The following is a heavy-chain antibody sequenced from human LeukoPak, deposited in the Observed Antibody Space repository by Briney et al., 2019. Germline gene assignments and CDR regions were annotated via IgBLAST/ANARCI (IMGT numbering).Heavy chain of an antibody. CDR2: ISFDGSDA. CDR1: GFTFSGFW. Sequence: PGGSLRLSCAASGFTFSGFWMHWVRQAPGKGLGWVSCISFDGSDATYADSVKGRFTISRDNAKNTLYLQLNSLRADDTAVYYCARGLSYAVAYGDYWGQGTLVTVSS. V-gene: IGHV3-74*01. D-gene: IGHD6-19*01. J-gene: IGHJ4*02. CDR3: ARGLSYAVAYGDY.